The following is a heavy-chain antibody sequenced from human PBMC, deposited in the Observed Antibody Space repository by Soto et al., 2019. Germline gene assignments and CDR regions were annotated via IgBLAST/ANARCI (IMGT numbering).Heavy chain of an antibody. Sequence: QLLESRGASVQPGGSLRLSCVASGFTFKAYAMGWVRQAPGRGLEWVSSITATNGNTYYADSVRGRFTISRDNSRNSLFLQMNGLRPEDSALYYCAKDEGTSSTVFDYWGQGTRVTVPS. D-gene: IGHD4-4*01. CDR1: GFTFKAYA. V-gene: IGHV3-23*01. CDR2: ITATNGNT. J-gene: IGHJ4*02. CDR3: AKDEGTSSTVFDY.